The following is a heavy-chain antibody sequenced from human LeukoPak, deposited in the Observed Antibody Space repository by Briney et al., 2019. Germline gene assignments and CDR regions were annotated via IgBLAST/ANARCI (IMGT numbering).Heavy chain of an antibody. V-gene: IGHV3-30*04. CDR1: GFTFGNYA. CDR3: ARVGCSGEHCYYDH. J-gene: IGHJ4*02. CDR2: ISYDGSHR. Sequence: GGTLTLSCMGSGFTFGNYALHWVRLAPGTGMKRISVISYDGSHRYYADSVQGRFTISRDNSKNTVYLQMNGLGPSDTAVYFCARVGCSGEHCYYDHWGQGTLVTVSS. D-gene: IGHD2-15*01.